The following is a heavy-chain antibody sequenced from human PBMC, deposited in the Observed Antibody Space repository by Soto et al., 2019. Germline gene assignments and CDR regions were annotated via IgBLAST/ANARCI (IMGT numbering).Heavy chain of an antibody. Sequence: SETLSLTCTVSGGSISSYYWSWIRQPPGKGLEWIGYIYYSGSTNYNPSLKSRVTISVDTSRNQFSLKLSSVTAADTAVYYCARDGSEHTKGWRAFDIWGQGTMVTVSS. V-gene: IGHV4-59*01. CDR3: ARDGSEHTKGWRAFDI. J-gene: IGHJ3*02. CDR2: IYYSGST. CDR1: GGSISSYY. D-gene: IGHD2-15*01.